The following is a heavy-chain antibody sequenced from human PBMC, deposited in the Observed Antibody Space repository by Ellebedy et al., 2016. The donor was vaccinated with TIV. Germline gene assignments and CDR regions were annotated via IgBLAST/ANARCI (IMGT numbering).Heavy chain of an antibody. CDR2: VSSSNSYI. J-gene: IGHJ4*02. Sequence: PGGSLGLSCAASGFTFSSYSMNWVRQAPGKGLEWVSSVSSSNSYISYADSVKGRFTISRDNAKNSLYRQMNILRVEDTAVYYCAREIIAFDYWGQGTLVTVSS. V-gene: IGHV3-21*01. CDR3: AREIIAFDY. CDR1: GFTFSSYS.